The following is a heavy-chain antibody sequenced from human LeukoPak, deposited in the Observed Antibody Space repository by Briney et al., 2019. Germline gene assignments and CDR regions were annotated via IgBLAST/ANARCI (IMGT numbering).Heavy chain of an antibody. CDR1: GFTFSGFA. Sequence: GGSLGLSFAALGFTFSGFAMGGARRAPGKGLEWVSAISGSGGSTYYADSVKGRFTISRDNSKNTLYLQMNSLRAEDTAVYYCAKEPDYWGQGTLVTVSS. V-gene: IGHV3-23*01. CDR2: ISGSGGST. CDR3: AKEPDY. J-gene: IGHJ4*02.